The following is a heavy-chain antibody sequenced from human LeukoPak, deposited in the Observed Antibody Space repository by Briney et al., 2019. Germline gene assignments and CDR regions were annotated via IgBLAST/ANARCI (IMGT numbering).Heavy chain of an antibody. D-gene: IGHD3-10*01. V-gene: IGHV3-30-3*01. CDR1: GFTFSSYA. J-gene: IGHJ4*02. CDR2: ISYDGSNE. Sequence: GGSLRLSCAASGFTFSSYAMHWVSQAPGKGLEWVAVISYDGSNEYYADSVKGRFSISRGISKNTLFLQMNSLRAEDTAVYYCARESYYYGSGTYQYYFDSWARERWSPSPQ. CDR3: ARESYYYGSGTYQYYFDS.